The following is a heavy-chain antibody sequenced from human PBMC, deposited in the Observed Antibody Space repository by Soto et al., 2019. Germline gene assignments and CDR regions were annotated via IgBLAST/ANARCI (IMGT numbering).Heavy chain of an antibody. CDR1: GGTFSSYA. Sequence: QVQLVQSGAEVKKPGSSVKVSCKASGGTFSSYAISWVRQAPGQGLEWMGGIIPIFGTANYAQKFQGRVTIPANKPTSTAYRERGSLRSEDTAVYSCAGDMGGSAPGGQGPLAPVPS. CDR2: IIPIFGTA. V-gene: IGHV1-69*06. CDR3: AGDMGGSAP. J-gene: IGHJ5*02. D-gene: IGHD3-16*01.